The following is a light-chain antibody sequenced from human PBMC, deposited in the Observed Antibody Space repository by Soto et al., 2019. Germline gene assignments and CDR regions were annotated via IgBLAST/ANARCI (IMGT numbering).Light chain of an antibody. CDR3: QQYGSSGT. V-gene: IGKV3-20*01. CDR1: QSVNHN. Sequence: ELTKNAGTPSLPPRVRATLTCRPSQSVNHNLAWYLQKPGQAPRLLIYDKASRAPGVPARFSGSGSGTDFTLTISRLEPEDFAVYYCQQYGSSGTFGQGTKVDIK. CDR2: DKA. J-gene: IGKJ1*01.